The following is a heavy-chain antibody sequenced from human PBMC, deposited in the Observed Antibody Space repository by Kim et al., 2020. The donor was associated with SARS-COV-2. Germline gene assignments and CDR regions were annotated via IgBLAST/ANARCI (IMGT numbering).Heavy chain of an antibody. CDR3: ARTLRREWLSFITFAFDI. J-gene: IGHJ3*02. D-gene: IGHD3-3*01. V-gene: IGHV4-34*01. Sequence: SETLSLTCAVYGGSFSGYYWSWIRQPPGKGLEWIGEIHHSGSTNYNPSLKSRVTISVDTSKNQFSLKLSSVTAADTAVYYCARTLRREWLSFITFAFDIWGQGTMVTVSS. CDR2: IHHSGST. CDR1: GGSFSGYY.